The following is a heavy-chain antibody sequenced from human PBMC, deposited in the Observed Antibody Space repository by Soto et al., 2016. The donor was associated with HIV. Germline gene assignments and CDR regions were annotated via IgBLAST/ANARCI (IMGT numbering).Heavy chain of an antibody. V-gene: IGHV3-30*18. D-gene: IGHD2-15*01. J-gene: IGHJ6*03. CDR2: IWYDGSDK. CDR3: AKVSGYCSGGSCYSDYYYYMDV. CDR1: GFTFSNYG. Sequence: VQLVESGGGVVQPGRSLRLSCAASGFTFSNYGMHWVRQAPGKGLEWVAVIWYDGSDKYYGDFVKGRFTISRDNSKNTLYLQMNSLRAEDTAMYYCAKVSGYCSGGSCYSDYYYYMDVWGKGTTVTVSS.